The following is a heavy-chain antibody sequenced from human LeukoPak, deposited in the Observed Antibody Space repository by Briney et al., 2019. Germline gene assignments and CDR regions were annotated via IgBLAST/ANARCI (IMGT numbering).Heavy chain of an antibody. J-gene: IGHJ3*02. CDR3: ARDSSRGYSYDDAFDI. CDR2: IYTSGST. CDR1: GGSISSGSYY. Sequence: SQTLSLTCTVSGGSISSGSYYWSWIRQPAGKGLEWIGRIYTSGSTNYNPSLKSRVTISVDTSKNQFSLKLSSVTAADTAVYYCARDSSRGYSYDDAFDIWGQGTMVTVSS. D-gene: IGHD5-18*01. V-gene: IGHV4-61*02.